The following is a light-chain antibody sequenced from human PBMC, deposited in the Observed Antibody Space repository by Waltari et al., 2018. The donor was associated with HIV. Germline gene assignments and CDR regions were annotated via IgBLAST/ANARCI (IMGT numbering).Light chain of an antibody. J-gene: IGLJ2*01. CDR3: SSYAGSRGL. CDR1: SSDVGGYNY. V-gene: IGLV2-8*01. Sequence: QSALTQPPSASGSPGQSLTISCTGTSSDVGGYNYVSWYQQHPGKAPKLLIYEVTERPAGVSSRFSGSKSGDTASLTVSGLQAEDEADYYCSSYAGSRGLFGGGTKLTV. CDR2: EVT.